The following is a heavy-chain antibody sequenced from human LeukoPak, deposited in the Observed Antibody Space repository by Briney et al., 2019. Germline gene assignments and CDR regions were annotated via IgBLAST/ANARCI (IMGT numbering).Heavy chain of an antibody. V-gene: IGHV3-7*01. CDR3: ARVLMARYYMDA. Sequence: GGSLRLSCAASGFTFSSYWMTWVRQAPGKGLQWVANIQQDGSEKYYVDSVKGRFTISRDNAKSSLYLQMNSLRAEDTAVYYCARVLMARYYMDAWGKGTTVTVSS. CDR1: GFTFSSYW. D-gene: IGHD3-10*01. CDR2: IQQDGSEK. J-gene: IGHJ6*03.